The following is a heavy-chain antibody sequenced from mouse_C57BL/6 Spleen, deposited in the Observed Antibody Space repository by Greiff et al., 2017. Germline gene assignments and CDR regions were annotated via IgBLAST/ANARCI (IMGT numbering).Heavy chain of an antibody. J-gene: IGHJ2*01. CDR2: IYPGSGNT. D-gene: IGHD2-1*01. V-gene: IGHV1-66*01. CDR1: GYSFTSYY. CDR3: VTDDNSGY. Sequence: VQGVESGPGLVKPGASVKISCKASGYSFTSYYIHWVKQRPGQGLEWIGWIYPGSGNTKYNEKFKGKATLTADTSSSTAYMQLSSLTSEDSAVYYCVTDDNSGYWGQGTTLTVSS.